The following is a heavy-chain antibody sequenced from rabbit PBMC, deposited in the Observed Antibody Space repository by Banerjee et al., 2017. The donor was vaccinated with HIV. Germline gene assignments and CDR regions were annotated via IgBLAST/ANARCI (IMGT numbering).Heavy chain of an antibody. V-gene: IGHV1S40*01. Sequence: QSLEESGGGLVKPGGTLTLTCTASGFSFSSNYPMCWVRQAPGKGLEWIGTIYGGSSGTYYANWAKGRFTISKTSSTTVTLQMTSLTAADTATYFCARDRSSDWDWYFNLWGPGTLVTVS. CDR1: GFSFSSNYP. CDR3: ARDRSSDWDWYFNL. D-gene: IGHD4-1*01. CDR2: IYGGSSGT. J-gene: IGHJ4*01.